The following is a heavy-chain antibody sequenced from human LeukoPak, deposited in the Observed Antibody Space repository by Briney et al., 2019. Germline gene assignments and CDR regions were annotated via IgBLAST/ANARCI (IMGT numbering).Heavy chain of an antibody. CDR2: IPYDENNK. V-gene: IGHV3-30*02. CDR1: GFTFSSYG. CDR3: AKRACTSCYPYYLDH. Sequence: GGSLRLSCAASGFTFSSYGMHWVRQAPGKGLEWVAFIPYDENNKYYRDSVKGRFTISRDNSKNTLYLQMNSLRAEDTAVYYCAKRACTSCYPYYLDHWGQGTLVTVSS. J-gene: IGHJ4*02. D-gene: IGHD2-2*01.